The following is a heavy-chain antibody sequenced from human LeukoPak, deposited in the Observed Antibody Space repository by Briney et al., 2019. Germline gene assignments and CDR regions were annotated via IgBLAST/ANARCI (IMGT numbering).Heavy chain of an antibody. V-gene: IGHV3-30*18. CDR3: AKALTGYNPDAFDI. CDR1: GFTFSSYG. D-gene: IGHD3-9*01. J-gene: IGHJ3*02. CDR2: ISYDGSNK. Sequence: PGRSLRLSCAASGFTFSSYGMHWVRQAPGKGLEWVAVISYDGSNKYYADSVKGRFTISRDNSKNTLYLQMNSLRAEDTAVYYCAKALTGYNPDAFDIWGQGTMVTVSS.